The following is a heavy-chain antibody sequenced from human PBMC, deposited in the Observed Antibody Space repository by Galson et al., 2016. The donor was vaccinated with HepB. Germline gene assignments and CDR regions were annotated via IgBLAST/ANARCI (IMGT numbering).Heavy chain of an antibody. D-gene: IGHD2-2*03. CDR1: GFTFSDYW. CDR2: ICGSCGDI. Sequence: SLRLSCAASGFTFSDYWMHWVRQAPGKGLEWVSTICGSCGDIDYADSVQGRFTISRDNSKNTLSLQMNSLRAEDTATYYCAIDPSHWIENPFALWGQGTLVTVSS. CDR3: AIDPSHWIENPFAL. V-gene: IGHV3-21*04. J-gene: IGHJ4*02.